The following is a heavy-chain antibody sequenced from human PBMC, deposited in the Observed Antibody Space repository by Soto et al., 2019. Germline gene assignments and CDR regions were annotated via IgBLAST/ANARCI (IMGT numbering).Heavy chain of an antibody. Sequence: QVDLVQSGAEVKKPGASVKVSCQGSGYAFTTYGITWVRQAPGQGLEWMGWISAHNGNTNYAQKLQGRVTVTRDTSTSTAYTELRSLRYDDTAVYYCARGRYGDYWGQGVLVTVSS. CDR1: GYAFTTYG. V-gene: IGHV1-18*01. CDR3: ARGRYGDY. J-gene: IGHJ4*02. CDR2: ISAHNGNT. D-gene: IGHD1-1*01.